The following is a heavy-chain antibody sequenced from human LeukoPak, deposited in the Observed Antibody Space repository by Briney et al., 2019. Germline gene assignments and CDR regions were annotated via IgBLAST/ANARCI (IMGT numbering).Heavy chain of an antibody. CDR1: GGSFSGYY. D-gene: IGHD6-13*01. V-gene: IGHV4-34*01. CDR2: INHSGST. J-gene: IGHJ4*02. CDR3: ARSAFSSNWNL. Sequence: PSETLSLICAVSGGSFSGYYWSWIRQPPGKGLEWIGEINHSGSTNYNPSLKSRVTISVDTSKNQFSLKLSSVTAADTAVYYCARSAFSSNWNLWGQGTLVTVSS.